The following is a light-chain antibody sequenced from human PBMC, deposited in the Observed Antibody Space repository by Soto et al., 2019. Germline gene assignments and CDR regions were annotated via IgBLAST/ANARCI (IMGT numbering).Light chain of an antibody. CDR3: QQYGSSGT. CDR1: QSVSSY. J-gene: IGKJ1*01. V-gene: IGKV3-11*01. CDR2: YMS. Sequence: EIVLTQSLSSLSLSPRERVTLSCRASQSVSSYLAWYQQKPGQAPRLLIYYMSKRATGIPARFSGSGSGTDFTLTISRLEPEDFAVYYCQQYGSSGTFGQGTKVDIK.